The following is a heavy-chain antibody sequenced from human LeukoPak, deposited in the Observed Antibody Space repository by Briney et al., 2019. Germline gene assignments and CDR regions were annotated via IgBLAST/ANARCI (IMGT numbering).Heavy chain of an antibody. V-gene: IGHV1-69*05. D-gene: IGHD3-22*01. CDR3: AREISGENYYDSSGLGWYFDL. CDR1: GGTFSSYA. J-gene: IGHJ2*01. Sequence: SVKVSCKASGGTFSSYAISWVRQAPGQGLEWMGGINPIFGTANYAQKFQGRVTITTDETTSTAYMELSSLRSEDTAVYYCAREISGENYYDSSGLGWYFDLWGRGTLVTVSS. CDR2: INPIFGTA.